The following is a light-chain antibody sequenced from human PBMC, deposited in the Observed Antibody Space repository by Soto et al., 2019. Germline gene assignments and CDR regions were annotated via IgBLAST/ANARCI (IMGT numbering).Light chain of an antibody. V-gene: IGKV1-5*03. Sequence: DIQMTQYPSTLYGSVGDRVTITCRASQTISSWLAWYQQKPGKAPKLLIYKASTLKSGVPSRFSGSGSGTEFTLTISSLQPDDFATYYCQHYNSYSEAFGQGTKVELK. CDR1: QTISSW. CDR3: QHYNSYSEA. J-gene: IGKJ1*01. CDR2: KAS.